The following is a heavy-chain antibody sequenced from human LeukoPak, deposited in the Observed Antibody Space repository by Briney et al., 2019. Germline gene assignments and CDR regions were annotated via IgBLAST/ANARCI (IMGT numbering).Heavy chain of an antibody. CDR2: IKQDGSEK. CDR3: ARDWPPNWFDP. Sequence: GGSLRLPCAASGFHFSCYWLSWVRPAPGKGLEWVANIKQDGSEKYYVDSVKGRFTISRDNAKNSLYRQVNSLRAEDTAVYYCARDWPPNWFDPWGQGTLVTVSS. J-gene: IGHJ5*02. CDR1: GFHFSCYW. V-gene: IGHV3-7*04.